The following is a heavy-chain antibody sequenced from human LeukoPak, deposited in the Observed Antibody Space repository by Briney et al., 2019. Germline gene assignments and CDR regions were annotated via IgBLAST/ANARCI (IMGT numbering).Heavy chain of an antibody. D-gene: IGHD3/OR15-3a*01. CDR2: IYTSESA. J-gene: IGHJ4*02. V-gene: IGHV4-61*02. CDR3: ARWGYDFWSGEFDY. CDR1: GGPISSSSYY. Sequence: SETLSLTCTVSGGPISSSSYYWTWIRQPAGKGLEWIGRIYTSESANYNPSLKSRVTMSLDTSKNQFSLKLSSVTAADTAVYYCARWGYDFWSGEFDYWGQGTLATVSS.